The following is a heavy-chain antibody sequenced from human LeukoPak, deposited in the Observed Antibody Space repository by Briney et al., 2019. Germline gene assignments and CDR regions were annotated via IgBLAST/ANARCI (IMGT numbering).Heavy chain of an antibody. J-gene: IGHJ6*02. Sequence: GGSLRLSCAASGFTFSSYAMHWVRQAPGKGLEWVAVISYDGSNKYYADSVKGRFIISRDNSKNTLYLQMNSLRAEDTAVYYCAKTPAPYYYYGMDVWGQGTTVTVSS. CDR2: ISYDGSNK. CDR1: GFTFSSYA. V-gene: IGHV3-30-3*02. CDR3: AKTPAPYYYYGMDV.